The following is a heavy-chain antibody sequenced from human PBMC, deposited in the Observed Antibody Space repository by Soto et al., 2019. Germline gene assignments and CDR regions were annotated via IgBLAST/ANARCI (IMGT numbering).Heavy chain of an antibody. D-gene: IGHD1-1*01. J-gene: IGHJ5*02. Sequence: QMQLVQSGPEVKKPGTSVKVSCKASGFTFASSAIQWVRQARGHRLEWIGWIVVGTGNTNYAQKLQERVTITRDMSTSTTYMELSSLISDDTAVYYCAADRMPTEPYNWVDPWGQGTLVTVSS. CDR1: GFTFASSA. CDR3: AADRMPTEPYNWVDP. CDR2: IVVGTGNT. V-gene: IGHV1-58*02.